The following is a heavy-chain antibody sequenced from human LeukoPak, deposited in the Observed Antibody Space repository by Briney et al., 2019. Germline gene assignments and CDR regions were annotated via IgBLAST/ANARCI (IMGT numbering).Heavy chain of an antibody. CDR1: GFTFSSYS. Sequence: GGSLRLSCAASGFTFSSYSMNWVRQAPGKGLEWVSSISSSSSYIYYADSVKGRFTISRDNAKNSLYLQMNSLKAEDTAVYYCARAYERVTMDVWGKGTTVTVSS. J-gene: IGHJ6*03. D-gene: IGHD3-16*01. CDR2: ISSSSSYI. V-gene: IGHV3-21*01. CDR3: ARAYERVTMDV.